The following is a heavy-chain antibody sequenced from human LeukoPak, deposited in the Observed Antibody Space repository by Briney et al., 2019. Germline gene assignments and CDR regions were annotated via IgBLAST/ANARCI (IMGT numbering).Heavy chain of an antibody. Sequence: GGSLRLSCAASGFTFSSYAMSWVRQAPGKGLEWVAVISYDGSNKYYADSVKGRFTISRDNSKNTLYLQMNSLRAEDTAVYYCARCGIVGATTKVYYYYGMDVWGQGTTVTVSS. J-gene: IGHJ6*02. D-gene: IGHD1-26*01. CDR3: ARCGIVGATTKVYYYYGMDV. V-gene: IGHV3-30*04. CDR1: GFTFSSYA. CDR2: ISYDGSNK.